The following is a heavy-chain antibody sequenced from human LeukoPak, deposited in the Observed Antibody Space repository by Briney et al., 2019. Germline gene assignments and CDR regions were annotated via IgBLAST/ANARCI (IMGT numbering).Heavy chain of an antibody. CDR1: GFTFSDYY. Sequence: PGGSLRLSCAASGFTFSDYYMSWIRKPPGKGLEWVSYISSSGSTIYYADSVKGRFTISRDNAKNSLYLQMNSLRAEDTAVYYCARDQADSSGYYYFDYWGQGTLVTVSS. CDR2: ISSSGSTI. V-gene: IGHV3-11*01. J-gene: IGHJ4*02. CDR3: ARDQADSSGYYYFDY. D-gene: IGHD3-22*01.